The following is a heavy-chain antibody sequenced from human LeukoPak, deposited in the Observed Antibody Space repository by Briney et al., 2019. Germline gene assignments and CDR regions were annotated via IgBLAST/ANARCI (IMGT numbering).Heavy chain of an antibody. J-gene: IGHJ4*02. D-gene: IGHD4-23*01. CDR2: VHRTGSI. CDR3: ANYGGSPANYFAS. Sequence: SETLSLTCTVSGDSISAYYWSWVRQPPGKGLEWIAFVHRTGSINYNPSLKSRATISMDTSNSQLSLHVNSVTAADTAVYYCANYGGSPANYFASWGPGTLVTVSP. CDR1: GDSISAYY. V-gene: IGHV4-4*08.